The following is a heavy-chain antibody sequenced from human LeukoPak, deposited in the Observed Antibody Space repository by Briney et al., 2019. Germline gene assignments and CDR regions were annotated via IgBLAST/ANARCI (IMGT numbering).Heavy chain of an antibody. CDR1: GYTFTSYD. CDR3: ARVVPALLDLKAFDI. D-gene: IGHD2-2*01. V-gene: IGHV1-8*01. J-gene: IGHJ3*02. Sequence: ASVKVSCKASGYTFTSYDINWVRQATGQGLEGMGWMNPNTGKTRYAQKFQGRVTMPTDTSTSTAYMELRSLRSDDTAVYYCARVVPALLDLKAFDIWGQGTMVTVS. CDR2: MNPNTGKT.